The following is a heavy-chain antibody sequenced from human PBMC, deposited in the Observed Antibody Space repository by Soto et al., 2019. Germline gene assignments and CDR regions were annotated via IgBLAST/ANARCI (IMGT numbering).Heavy chain of an antibody. CDR3: ARDDDFWSGYGSYYYYGMDV. CDR1: GGTFSSYA. D-gene: IGHD3-3*01. J-gene: IGHJ6*02. CDR2: IIPIFGTA. Sequence: GASVKVSCKASGGTFSSYAISWVRQAPGQGLEWMGGIIPIFGTANYAQKFQGRVTITADKSTSTAYMELSSLRSEDTAVYYCARDDDFWSGYGSYYYYGMDVCGQGPTVTVSS. V-gene: IGHV1-69*06.